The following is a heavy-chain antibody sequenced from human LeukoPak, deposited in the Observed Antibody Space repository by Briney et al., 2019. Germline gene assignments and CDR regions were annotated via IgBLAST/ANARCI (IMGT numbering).Heavy chain of an antibody. CDR1: GFTFSSYA. CDR2: ISYDGSNK. V-gene: IGHV3-30*04. D-gene: IGHD6-13*01. J-gene: IGHJ4*02. Sequence: GGSLRLSCAASGFTFSSYAMHWVRQAPGKGLEWVAVISYDGSNKYYADSVKGRFTISRDNSKNTLYLQMNSLRAEDMAVYYCASSRRSSSWYFWGQGTLVTVSS. CDR3: ASSRRSSSWYF.